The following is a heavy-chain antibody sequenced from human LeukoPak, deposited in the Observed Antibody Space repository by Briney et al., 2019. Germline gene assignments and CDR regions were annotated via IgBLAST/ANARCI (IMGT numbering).Heavy chain of an antibody. CDR3: ARGYYDSSGYYLVGYFDL. D-gene: IGHD3-22*01. Sequence: SETLSLTCTVSGGSISSYYWSWIRQPPGKGLEWIGSIYYSGSTYYNPSLKSRVTISVDTSKNQFSLKLSSVTAADTAVYYCARGYYDSSGYYLVGYFDLWGRGTWSLSPQ. V-gene: IGHV4-59*12. CDR2: IYYSGST. CDR1: GGSISSYY. J-gene: IGHJ2*01.